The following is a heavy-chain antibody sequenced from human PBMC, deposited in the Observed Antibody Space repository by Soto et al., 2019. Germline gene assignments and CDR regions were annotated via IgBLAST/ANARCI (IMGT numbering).Heavy chain of an antibody. D-gene: IGHD5-18*01. CDR1: GVTFSSYA. CDR3: ASAGGYSYGPDAFHM. Sequence: SVKVSCKASGVTFSSYAISWVRQAPGQGLVWLGGIIPIFGTANSAQKYQGRVTITADESTSTAYMELSSLRSEDTAVYYCASAGGYSYGPDAFHMWGQGTMVTDSS. J-gene: IGHJ3*02. V-gene: IGHV1-69*13. CDR2: IIPIFGTA.